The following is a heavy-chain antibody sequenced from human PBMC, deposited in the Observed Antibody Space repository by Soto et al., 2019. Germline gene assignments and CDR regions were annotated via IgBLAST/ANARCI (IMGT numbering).Heavy chain of an antibody. Sequence: GASVKVSCKASGGTFSSYAISWVRQAPGQGLEWMGGIIPIFGTANYAQKFQGRVTITADESTSTAYMELSSLRSEDTAVYYCASWSYSSGWHEGGFDPWGQGTLVTVSS. V-gene: IGHV1-69*13. D-gene: IGHD6-19*01. CDR1: GGTFSSYA. CDR3: ASWSYSSGWHEGGFDP. CDR2: IIPIFGTA. J-gene: IGHJ5*02.